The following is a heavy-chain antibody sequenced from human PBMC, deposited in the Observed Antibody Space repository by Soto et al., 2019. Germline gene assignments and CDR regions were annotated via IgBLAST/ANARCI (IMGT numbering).Heavy chain of an antibody. CDR1: GFTFSSYG. J-gene: IGHJ6*02. D-gene: IGHD5-18*01. Sequence: AGGSLRLSCAASGFTFSSYGMHWVRQAPGKGLEWVAVISYDGSNKYYADSVKGRFTISRDNSKNTLYLQMNSLRAEDTAVYYWANVRGYSYGLSYHGMDVWGQGTTVTVSS. V-gene: IGHV3-30*18. CDR2: ISYDGSNK. CDR3: ANVRGYSYGLSYHGMDV.